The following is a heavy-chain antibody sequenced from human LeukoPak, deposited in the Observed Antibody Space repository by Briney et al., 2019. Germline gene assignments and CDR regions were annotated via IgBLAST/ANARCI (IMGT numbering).Heavy chain of an antibody. CDR2: IIPIFGTA. D-gene: IGHD3-22*01. CDR3: ARGGIDYYDSSGYYYMDY. J-gene: IGHJ4*02. V-gene: IGHV1-69*06. Sequence: SVKVSCKASGYTFTSYAMNWVRQAPGQGLEWMGGIIPIFGTANYAQKFQGRVTITADKSTSTAYMELSSLRSEDTAVYYCARGGIDYYDSSGYYYMDYWGQGTLVTVSS. CDR1: GYTFTSYA.